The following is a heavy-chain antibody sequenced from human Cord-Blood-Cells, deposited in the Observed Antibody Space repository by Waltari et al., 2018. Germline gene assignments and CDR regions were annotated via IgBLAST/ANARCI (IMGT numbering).Heavy chain of an antibody. V-gene: IGHV3-48*03. D-gene: IGHD3-3*01. CDR3: ASYITIFGVADYFDY. Sequence: EVQLVESGGGLVQPGGSLRLSCAASGFTFSRYEMNWVRQAPGKGLEWVSYISSSGSTIYYADSVKGRFTISRDNAKNSLYLQMNSLRAEDTAVYYCASYITIFGVADYFDYWGQGTLVTVSS. CDR1: GFTFSRYE. J-gene: IGHJ4*02. CDR2: ISSSGSTI.